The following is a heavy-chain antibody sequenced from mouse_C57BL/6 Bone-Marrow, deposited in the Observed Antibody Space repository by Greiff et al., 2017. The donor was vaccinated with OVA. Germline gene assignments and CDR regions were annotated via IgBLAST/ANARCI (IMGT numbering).Heavy chain of an antibody. CDR1: GYSFTGYY. CDR3: ARGGTSPFAY. Sequence: VQLKQSGPELVKPGASVKISCKASGYSFTGYYMNWVKQSPEKSLEWIGEINPRTGGTTYNQKLKAKATLTVDKSSITAYMQVKSLTSEDSAVYYCARGGTSPFAYWGQGTLVTVSA. CDR2: INPRTGGT. J-gene: IGHJ3*01. V-gene: IGHV1-42*01. D-gene: IGHD4-1*01.